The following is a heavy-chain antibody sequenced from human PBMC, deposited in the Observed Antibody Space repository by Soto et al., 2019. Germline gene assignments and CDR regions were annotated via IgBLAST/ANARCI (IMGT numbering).Heavy chain of an antibody. D-gene: IGHD1-26*01. CDR3: AKDLGDQGY. CDR1: GFTFSSYG. V-gene: IGHV3-30*18. CDR2: ISYDGSNK. J-gene: IGHJ4*02. Sequence: QVQLVESGGGVVQPGRSLRLSCAASGFTFSSYGMHWVRQAPGKGLEWVAVISYDGSNKHYADSVKGRFTISRDNSKNTLYLQMNSLRAEDTAVYYCAKDLGDQGYWGQGTLVTVSS.